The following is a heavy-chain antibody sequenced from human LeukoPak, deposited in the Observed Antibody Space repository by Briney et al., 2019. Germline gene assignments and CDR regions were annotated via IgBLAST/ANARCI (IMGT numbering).Heavy chain of an antibody. J-gene: IGHJ4*02. CDR2: ISSSSSYI. V-gene: IGHV3-21*01. CDR1: GFTFSSYS. D-gene: IGHD3-22*01. CDR3: ARASYDSSGYSLGY. Sequence: GGSLRLSCAASGFTFSSYSMNWVRRAPGKGLEWVSSISSSSSYIYYADSVKGRFTISRDNSKNTLSLQMNSLRAEDTAVYYCARASYDSSGYSLGYWGQGTLVTVSS.